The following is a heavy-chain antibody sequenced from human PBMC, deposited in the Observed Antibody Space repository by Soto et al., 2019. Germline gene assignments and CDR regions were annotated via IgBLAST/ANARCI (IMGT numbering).Heavy chain of an antibody. CDR1: GGSISNYY. CDR3: ARGRRYCSGGSCYQPGWYYYYYMDV. D-gene: IGHD2-15*01. J-gene: IGHJ6*03. V-gene: IGHV4-59*12. CDR2: IYYSGST. Sequence: SETLSLTCTVSGGSISNYYWSWIRQPPGMGLEWIGYIYYSGSTNYNPSLKSRVTISVDTSKNQFSLKLSSVTAADTAVYYCARGRRYCSGGSCYQPGWYYYYYMDVWGKGTTVTVSS.